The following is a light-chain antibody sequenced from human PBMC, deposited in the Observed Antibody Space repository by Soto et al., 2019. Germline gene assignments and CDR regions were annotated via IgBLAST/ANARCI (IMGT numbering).Light chain of an antibody. CDR1: QTVSSS. CDR2: EAS. V-gene: IGKV3-11*01. CDR3: QQHINWPLT. J-gene: IGKJ4*01. Sequence: EIVLTQSPATRSLSRGERATLSCRASQTVSSSLAWYQQKPGQAPRLLIYEASNRATGIPARFSGSGSGADFTLTISSLEPEDFALYYCQQHINWPLTSGGGTKVDIK.